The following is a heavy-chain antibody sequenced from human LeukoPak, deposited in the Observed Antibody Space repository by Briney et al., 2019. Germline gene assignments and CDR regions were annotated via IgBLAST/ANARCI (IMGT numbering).Heavy chain of an antibody. CDR1: HGSINNYY. CDR3: ARDMRPNQLPFNWFDP. CDR2: IFHSGSP. D-gene: IGHD2-2*01. Sequence: SETLSLICTLSHGSINNYYWSWIRHAPGKGLEWIGNIFHSGSPRYNPSLKSRVTISVDTSKKQFPLNLRSVTAADTAVYFCARDMRPNQLPFNWFDPWGQGTLVIVSS. V-gene: IGHV4-59*01. J-gene: IGHJ5*02.